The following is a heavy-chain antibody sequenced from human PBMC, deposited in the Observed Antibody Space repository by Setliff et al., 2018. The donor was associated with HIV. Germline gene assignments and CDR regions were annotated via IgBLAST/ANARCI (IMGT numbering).Heavy chain of an antibody. Sequence: SETLSLTCTVSGGSISSGYYWNWIRQPPGKGLEWIGYITYSGSAYYNPSLKSRVTISIDTSNNQISLRLSSVTAADTAMYYCVRDDYGYNGKGFDYWGPGTLVTVSS. CDR2: ITYSGSA. V-gene: IGHV4-30-4*08. D-gene: IGHD4-17*01. J-gene: IGHJ4*02. CDR3: VRDDYGYNGKGFDY. CDR1: GGSISSGYY.